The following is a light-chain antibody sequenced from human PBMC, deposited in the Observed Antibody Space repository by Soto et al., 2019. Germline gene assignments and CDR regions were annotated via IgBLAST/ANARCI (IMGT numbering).Light chain of an antibody. V-gene: IGKV1-33*01. Sequence: DIQMTQSPSSLSASVGDRVTITCQASQDISNYLNWYQQKPGKAPKLLIYDASNLETGVTSRFSGSGSGTDFTYTSSSLQPEDSATYYCQQYDNRPLTFGGGTKVEIK. CDR3: QQYDNRPLT. J-gene: IGKJ4*01. CDR2: DAS. CDR1: QDISNY.